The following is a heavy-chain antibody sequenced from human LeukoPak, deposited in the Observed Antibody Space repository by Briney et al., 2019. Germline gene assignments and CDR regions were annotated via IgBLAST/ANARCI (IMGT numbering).Heavy chain of an antibody. D-gene: IGHD7-27*01. CDR3: AKVEGQPGARFDY. V-gene: IGHV3-53*01. J-gene: IGHJ4*02. Sequence: GGSLRLSCAASGFTVSSNYMSWVRQAPGKGLEWVSVIYSGGSTYYADSVKGRFTISRDNSKNTLYLQMNSLRAEDTAVYYCAKVEGQPGARFDYWGQGTLVTVSS. CDR1: GFTVSSNY. CDR2: IYSGGST.